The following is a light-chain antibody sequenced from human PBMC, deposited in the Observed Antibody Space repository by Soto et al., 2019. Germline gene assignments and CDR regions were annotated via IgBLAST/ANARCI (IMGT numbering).Light chain of an antibody. CDR2: DAS. CDR1: QSVSTY. V-gene: IGKV3-11*01. Sequence: EIVLTQSPVTLSLSPGERATLSCRASQSVSTYLAWYQQKPGRAPRLLIYDASSRATGIPARFSGSGSGTDFTLTISSLEPEDFAVYYCQQRSNWPSTFGGGTKVAIK. J-gene: IGKJ4*01. CDR3: QQRSNWPST.